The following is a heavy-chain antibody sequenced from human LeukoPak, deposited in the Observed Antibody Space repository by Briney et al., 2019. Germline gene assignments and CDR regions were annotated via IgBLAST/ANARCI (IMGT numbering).Heavy chain of an antibody. J-gene: IGHJ4*02. D-gene: IGHD5-12*01. CDR2: ISSSSSTI. CDR3: AREWSATIDY. V-gene: IGHV3-48*01. CDR1: GFTFSSYS. Sequence: GGSLRLSXAASGFTFSSYSMNWVGQAPGKGLEWVSYISSSSSTIYYADSVKGRFTISRDNAKNSLYLQMNSLRAEDTAVYYCAREWSATIDYWGQGTLVTVSS.